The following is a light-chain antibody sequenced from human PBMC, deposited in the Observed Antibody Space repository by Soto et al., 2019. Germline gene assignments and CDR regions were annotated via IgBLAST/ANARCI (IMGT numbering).Light chain of an antibody. CDR2: SNN. V-gene: IGLV1-44*01. Sequence: QSVLTRPPSASGTPGQRVTISCSGSSSNIGSNTVNWYQQLPGTAPKLLIYSNNQRPSGVPDRFSGSKSGTSASLAISGLQSEDEADYYCAAWDDSLNVWVFGGGTKVTVL. J-gene: IGLJ3*02. CDR3: AAWDDSLNVWV. CDR1: SSNIGSNT.